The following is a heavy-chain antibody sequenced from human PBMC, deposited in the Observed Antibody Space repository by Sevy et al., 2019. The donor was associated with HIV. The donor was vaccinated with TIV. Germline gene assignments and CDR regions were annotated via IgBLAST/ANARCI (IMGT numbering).Heavy chain of an antibody. CDR1: GFTFSSYS. CDR3: ARRTGYSGYDYGMDV. D-gene: IGHD5-12*01. J-gene: IGHJ6*02. V-gene: IGHV3-48*02. CDR2: FSSSSSTI. Sequence: GGSLRLTCAASGFTFSSYSMNWVRQAPGKGLEWVSYFSSSSSTIYYADSVKGRFTISRDNAKNSLYLQMNSLRDEDTAVYYCARRTGYSGYDYGMDVWGQGTTVTVSS.